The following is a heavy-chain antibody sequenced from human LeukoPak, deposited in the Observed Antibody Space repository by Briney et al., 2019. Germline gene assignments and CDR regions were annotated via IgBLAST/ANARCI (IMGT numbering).Heavy chain of an antibody. CDR3: ARAFVGYAFDI. CDR1: GYTFTSSD. J-gene: IGHJ3*02. Sequence: GASVKVSCKASGYTFTSSDINWVRQATGQGLEWMGWMNPNSGNTGYAQKFQGRVTMTRNTSINTAYMELSSLRSEDTAVYYCARAFVGYAFDIWGQGTMVTVSS. D-gene: IGHD3-16*01. V-gene: IGHV1-8*01. CDR2: MNPNSGNT.